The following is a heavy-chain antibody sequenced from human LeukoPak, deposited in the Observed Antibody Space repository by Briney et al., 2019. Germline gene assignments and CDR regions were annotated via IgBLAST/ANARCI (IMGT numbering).Heavy chain of an antibody. J-gene: IGHJ4*02. CDR3: ARDLGYGAFERHDY. CDR1: GYTFTSYG. D-gene: IGHD5-12*01. CDR2: ISTYNGNT. Sequence: ASVKVSCKPSGYTFTSYGLTWVRQAPGQGLEWMGWISTYNGNTNYAQSIQGRVTMTTDTSTTTAYMELRSLRSDDTAVYYCARDLGYGAFERHDYWGQGTRVTVSS. V-gene: IGHV1-18*01.